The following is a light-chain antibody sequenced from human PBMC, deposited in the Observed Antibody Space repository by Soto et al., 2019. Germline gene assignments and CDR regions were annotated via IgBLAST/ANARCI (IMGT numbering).Light chain of an antibody. CDR1: QSVSKNY. Sequence: EIVLTQSPGTLSLSPGDGASLSCGASQSVSKNYLAWYQQKPGQAPRLLVYGASTRATGIPDRFSGSGSGTDFILSISELEPEDFAVYYCQQYAAPPVIFGQGTRLEI. J-gene: IGKJ5*01. CDR2: GAS. V-gene: IGKV3-20*01. CDR3: QQYAAPPVI.